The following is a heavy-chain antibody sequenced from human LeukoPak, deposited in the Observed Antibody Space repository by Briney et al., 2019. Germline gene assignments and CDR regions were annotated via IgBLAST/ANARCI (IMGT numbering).Heavy chain of an antibody. J-gene: IGHJ4*02. CDR3: ARASAVAGTRDY. Sequence: GGSLRLSCTASGFSFSSYWMSWVRQAPGKGLEWVANIKQDGSDKYYVDSVKGRFTISRDNAKSSLYLQMNSLRAEDSALYYCARASAVAGTRDYWGQGTLVTVSS. V-gene: IGHV3-7*01. D-gene: IGHD6-19*01. CDR1: GFSFSSYW. CDR2: IKQDGSDK.